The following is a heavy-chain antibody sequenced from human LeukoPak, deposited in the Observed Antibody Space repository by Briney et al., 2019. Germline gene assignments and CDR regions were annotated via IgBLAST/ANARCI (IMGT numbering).Heavy chain of an antibody. J-gene: IGHJ6*02. CDR1: GIMFSDSW. CDR2: MNQDGSAK. CDR3: ATYTHWVAGDV. Sequence: GGSLRLSCAASGIMFSDSWMSWVRQAPGKGLEWVANMNQDGSAKGYVDSVKGRFTISRDNARNSLYLQMSSLRPEDTAVYYCATYTHWVAGDVWGQGTTVTVSS. V-gene: IGHV3-7*01. D-gene: IGHD3-16*01.